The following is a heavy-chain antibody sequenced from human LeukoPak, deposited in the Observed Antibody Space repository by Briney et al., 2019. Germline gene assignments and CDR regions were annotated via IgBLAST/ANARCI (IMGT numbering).Heavy chain of an antibody. J-gene: IGHJ3*02. Sequence: PGGSLRLPCAASGFTFSSYAMHWVRQAPGKGLEWVAVISYDGSNKYYADSVKGRFTISRDNSKNTLYLQMNSLRAEDTAVYYCARDQDIVVVPAATDAFDIWGQGTMVTVSS. V-gene: IGHV3-30*01. CDR1: GFTFSSYA. CDR3: ARDQDIVVVPAATDAFDI. CDR2: ISYDGSNK. D-gene: IGHD2-2*01.